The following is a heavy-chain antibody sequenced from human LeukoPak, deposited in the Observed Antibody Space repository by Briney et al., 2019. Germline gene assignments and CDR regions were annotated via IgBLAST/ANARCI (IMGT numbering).Heavy chain of an antibody. Sequence: ASVKVSCKASGYTFTSYYIHWVRQAPGQGLEWMGIINPSGGSTNYAQKFQDVATMTRDTSTSTVYMEVSSLRSEDTAVHYCARVKAGDRGNAFDIWGQGTMVTVSS. J-gene: IGHJ3*02. V-gene: IGHV1-46*01. CDR1: GYTFTSYY. CDR2: INPSGGST. D-gene: IGHD7-27*01. CDR3: ARVKAGDRGNAFDI.